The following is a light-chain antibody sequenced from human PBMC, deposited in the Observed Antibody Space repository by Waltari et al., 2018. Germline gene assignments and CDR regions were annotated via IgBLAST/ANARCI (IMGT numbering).Light chain of an antibody. CDR3: RQYSNWPPLS. J-gene: IGKJ4*01. Sequence: EVAMTQSPVTLTVSPGERATLSCGASSSIGNDLAWYRQRPGTAPGPLIYAASTRAVGVPPGFSGTGSGTEFALTISSLQSEDFAVYYCRQYSNWPPLSFGGGTKVEI. CDR2: AAS. CDR1: SSIGND. V-gene: IGKV3-15*01.